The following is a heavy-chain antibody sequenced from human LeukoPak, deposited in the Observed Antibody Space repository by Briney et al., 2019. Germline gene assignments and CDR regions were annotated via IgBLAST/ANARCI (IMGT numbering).Heavy chain of an antibody. CDR3: ARKESVYYYFDY. D-gene: IGHD3-22*01. CDR2: IYHSGTT. Sequence: SETLSLTCAVSGYSITSSSWWGWIRQPPGKGLEWIGYIYHSGTTYYNPSLQSRVTMSVDTSKNQFSLKLSSVTAVDTAVYYCARKESVYYYFDYWGQGTLVTVSS. V-gene: IGHV4-28*01. J-gene: IGHJ4*02. CDR1: GYSITSSSW.